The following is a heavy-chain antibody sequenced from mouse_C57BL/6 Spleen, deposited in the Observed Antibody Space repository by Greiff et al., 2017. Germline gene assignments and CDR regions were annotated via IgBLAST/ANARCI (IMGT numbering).Heavy chain of an antibody. Sequence: EVQLVESGGGLVKPGGSLKLSCAASGFTFSDSGMHWVRQAPEKGLEWVAYISSGSSTIYYADTVKGRFTISRDNAKNTLFLQMTSLRSEDTAMYYCARGYYYGSSYVEYAMDYWGQGTSVTVSS. J-gene: IGHJ4*01. CDR1: GFTFSDSG. CDR3: ARGYYYGSSYVEYAMDY. V-gene: IGHV5-17*01. CDR2: ISSGSSTI. D-gene: IGHD1-1*01.